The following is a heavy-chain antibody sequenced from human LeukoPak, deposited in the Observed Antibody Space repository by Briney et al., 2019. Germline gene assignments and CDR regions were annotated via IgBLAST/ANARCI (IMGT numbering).Heavy chain of an antibody. V-gene: IGHV3-74*01. CDR2: ISSDVTNT. CDR1: GVTSSSSW. CDR3: ARGAWGSALS. J-gene: IGHJ3*01. Sequence: PGGSLRLSCAASGVTSSSSWLHWGRQAPGRGLVWVSRISSDVTNTAYGDSVKGRSTISRDNAKNTLYLQINSLRVDDTGVYYCARGAWGSALSWGRGTMVTVSS. D-gene: IGHD7-27*01.